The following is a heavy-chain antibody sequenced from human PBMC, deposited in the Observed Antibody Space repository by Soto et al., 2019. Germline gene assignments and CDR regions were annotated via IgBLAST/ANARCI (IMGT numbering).Heavy chain of an antibody. Sequence: PSETLSLTCTVSGGSISSYYWSWIRQPPGKGLEWIGYISYTGSANYNPSLKSRVSISLDTSKNQFSLKLSSVTAADTAVYYCARGETVYGDYYGMDVWGQGTTVTVSS. CDR2: ISYTGSA. CDR3: ARGETVYGDYYGMDV. D-gene: IGHD4-17*01. J-gene: IGHJ6*02. V-gene: IGHV4-59*12. CDR1: GGSISSYY.